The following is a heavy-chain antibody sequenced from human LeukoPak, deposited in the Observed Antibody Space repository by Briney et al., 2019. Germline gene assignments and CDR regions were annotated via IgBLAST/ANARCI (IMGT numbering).Heavy chain of an antibody. Sequence: SETLSLTCTVSGGSIRSYYWSWIRQPPGKGLEWIGYIYYSGSTNYNPSLKSRVTISVDTSKNQFSLKLSSVTAADTAVYYCARGPGGELLFSQPLDIWGQGTMVTVSS. D-gene: IGHD1-26*01. V-gene: IGHV4-59*01. CDR1: GGSIRSYY. CDR3: ARGPGGELLFSQPLDI. J-gene: IGHJ3*02. CDR2: IYYSGST.